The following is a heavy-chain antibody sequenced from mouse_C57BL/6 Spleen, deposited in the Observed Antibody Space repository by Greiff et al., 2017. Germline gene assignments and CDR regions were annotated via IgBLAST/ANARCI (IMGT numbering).Heavy chain of an antibody. J-gene: IGHJ1*03. CDR1: GYSITSGYD. V-gene: IGHV3-1*01. D-gene: IGHD2-5*01. CDR3: ARSAYYSNWGYFDV. Sequence: EVKLMESGPGMVKPSQSLSLTCTVTGYSITSGYDWHWIRHFPGNKLEWMGYISYSGSTNYNPSLKSRISITHDTSKNHFFLKLNSVTTEDTATYYCARSAYYSNWGYFDVWGTGTTVTVSS. CDR2: ISYSGST.